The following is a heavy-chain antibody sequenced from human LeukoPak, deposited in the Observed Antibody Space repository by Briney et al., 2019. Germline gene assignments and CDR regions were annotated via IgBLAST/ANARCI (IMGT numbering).Heavy chain of an antibody. Sequence: ASVKVSCKASGYTFTSYGTSWVRQAPGQGLEWMGWISAYNGNTNYAQKLQGRVTMTTDTSTSTAYMELRSLRSDDTAVYYCARDRHWAAAEVNWFDPWGQGTLVTVSS. CDR3: ARDRHWAAAEVNWFDP. J-gene: IGHJ5*02. CDR2: ISAYNGNT. D-gene: IGHD6-13*01. CDR1: GYTFTSYG. V-gene: IGHV1-18*01.